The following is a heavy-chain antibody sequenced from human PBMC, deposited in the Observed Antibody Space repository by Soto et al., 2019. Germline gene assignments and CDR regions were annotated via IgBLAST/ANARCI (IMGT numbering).Heavy chain of an antibody. CDR2: IKSKTDGGTT. Sequence: EVQLVESGGGLVKPGGSLRLSCAASGFTFSNAWMNWVRQAPGKGLEWGGRIKSKTDGGTTDYAAPVKGRFTISRDDSKNTPYLQMNRLKTEDTAVYYWTTDRPLDSSSWYFGCGRAYFDYWGQGTLVTVSS. D-gene: IGHD6-13*01. CDR1: GFTFSNAW. J-gene: IGHJ4*02. CDR3: TTDRPLDSSSWYFGCGRAYFDY. V-gene: IGHV3-15*07.